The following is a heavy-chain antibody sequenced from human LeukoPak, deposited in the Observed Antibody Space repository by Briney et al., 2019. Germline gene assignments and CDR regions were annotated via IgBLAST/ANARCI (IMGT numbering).Heavy chain of an antibody. J-gene: IGHJ4*02. D-gene: IGHD3-22*01. V-gene: IGHV4-31*03. CDR2: IYYSGST. Sequence: SETLSLTCTVSGGSISSGGSYWSWIRQHPGKGLEWIGYIYYSGSTYYNPSLKSRVTISVDTSKNQFSLKLSSVTAADTAVYYCARGGPGYDSRPEGYWGQGTLVTVSS. CDR1: GGSISSGGSY. CDR3: ARGGPGYDSRPEGY.